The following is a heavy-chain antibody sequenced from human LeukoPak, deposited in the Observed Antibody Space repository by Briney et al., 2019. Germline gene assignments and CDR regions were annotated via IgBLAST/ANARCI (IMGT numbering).Heavy chain of an antibody. CDR3: ARDREVGYYDSSGYSL. Sequence: PSETLSLTCTVSGGSISSGDYYWSWIRQPPGKGLEGIGNIYYSGSTYYNPSLKSRVTISVDTSKNQFSLKLSSVTAADTAVYYCARDREVGYYDSSGYSLWGQGTMVTVSS. J-gene: IGHJ3*01. CDR2: IYYSGST. V-gene: IGHV4-30-4*08. CDR1: GGSISSGDYY. D-gene: IGHD3-22*01.